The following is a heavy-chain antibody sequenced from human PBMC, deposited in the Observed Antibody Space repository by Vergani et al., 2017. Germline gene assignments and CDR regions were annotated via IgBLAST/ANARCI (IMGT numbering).Heavy chain of an antibody. CDR1: GGSVRTSIGYY. D-gene: IGHD6-13*01. J-gene: IGHJ4*02. CDR2: IFSSGTT. V-gene: IGHV4-61*02. Sequence: QVQLQESGPGLAKPSQTLSLSCTVSGGSVRTSIGYYWTWIRQPAGKKLEWIGEIFSSGTTNYNPSFKNRVTMSVDTSKNQFSLKLNSVTAADTAGYYCARGSRAEGGSGPDKWGQGTLVTVSS. CDR3: ARGSRAEGGSGPDK.